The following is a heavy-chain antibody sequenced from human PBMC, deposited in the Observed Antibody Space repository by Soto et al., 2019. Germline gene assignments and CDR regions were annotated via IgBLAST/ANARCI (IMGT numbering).Heavy chain of an antibody. CDR1: GYTLTELS. CDR2: FDPEDGET. J-gene: IGHJ4*02. V-gene: IGHV1-24*01. D-gene: IGHD6-13*01. CDR3: ARDLAAGDY. Sequence: ASVKVSCKVSGYTLTELSMHWVRQAPGKGLEWMGGFDPEDGETIYAQKFQGRVTMTKDTSTTTVYMELSSLRFEDSAVYYCARDLAAGDYWGQGTLVTVSS.